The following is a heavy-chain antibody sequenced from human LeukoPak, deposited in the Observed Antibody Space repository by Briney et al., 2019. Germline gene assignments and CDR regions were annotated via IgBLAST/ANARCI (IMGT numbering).Heavy chain of an antibody. CDR1: GFTFSSYA. J-gene: IGHJ4*02. D-gene: IGHD6-19*01. V-gene: IGHV3-30-3*01. CDR3: AKVQGRSSGWYGY. CDR2: ISYDGSNK. Sequence: GGSLRLSCAASGFTFSSYAMHWVRQAPGKGLEWVAVISYDGSNKYYADSVKGRFTISRDNSKNTLYLQMNSLRAEDTAEYYCAKVQGRSSGWYGYWGQGTLVTVSS.